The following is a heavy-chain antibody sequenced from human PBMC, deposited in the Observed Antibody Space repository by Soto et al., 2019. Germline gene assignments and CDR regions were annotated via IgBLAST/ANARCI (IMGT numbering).Heavy chain of an antibody. V-gene: IGHV1-18*01. CDR3: ARGRYGDH. CDR2: ISAHNGNT. D-gene: IGHD1-1*01. Sequence: QVHLVQSGAEVKKTGASVKVSCKGSGYGFTTYGITWVRQAPGQGLEWMAWISAHNGNTNYAQKLQGRVTVTRDTSTSTAYMELRSLRSDDTAVSYCARGRYGDHWGQGALVTVSS. J-gene: IGHJ4*02. CDR1: GYGFTTYG.